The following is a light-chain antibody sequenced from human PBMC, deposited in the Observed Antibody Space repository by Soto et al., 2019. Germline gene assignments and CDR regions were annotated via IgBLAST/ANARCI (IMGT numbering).Light chain of an antibody. V-gene: IGKV1-39*01. CDR3: QQSYTSPWT. J-gene: IGKJ1*01. CDR1: QSILTY. Sequence: DIQMTQSPSSLSASVGDRVTITCRASQSILTYLNWFQQKPGKAPKLLMYAASSLQGGVPSRFSGSGSGTDFTLTISSLQPEDFATYFCQQSYTSPWTFGQVTKVEIK. CDR2: AAS.